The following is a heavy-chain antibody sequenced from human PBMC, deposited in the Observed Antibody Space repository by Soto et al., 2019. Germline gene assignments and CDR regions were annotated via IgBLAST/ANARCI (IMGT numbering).Heavy chain of an antibody. Sequence: ASVKVSCKASGYTFTGYYIHWVRQAPGQGLEWMGWINPNSGGTDYAQKFQGWVTMTRDTSISTAYMELSRLRSDDTAVYYCAREKNMNFDYWGQGTLVTVS. V-gene: IGHV1-2*04. D-gene: IGHD3-16*01. CDR1: GYTFTGYY. J-gene: IGHJ4*02. CDR3: AREKNMNFDY. CDR2: INPNSGGT.